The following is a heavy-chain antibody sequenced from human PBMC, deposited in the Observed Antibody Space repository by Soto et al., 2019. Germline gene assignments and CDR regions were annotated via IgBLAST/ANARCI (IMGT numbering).Heavy chain of an antibody. CDR3: ARDLYYSSGRYFDHDAVDI. CDR2: ISPHNDRT. V-gene: IGHV1-18*01. J-gene: IGHJ3*02. CDR1: GYNFTSYG. Sequence: QVQLVQSGADVKKPGASVKVSCKASGYNFTSYGISWVRQAPGQGLEWMGWISPHNDRTKYARRFQDRVTMTTETPTSTVYMELGSLRYDDTAVYYCARDLYYSSGRYFDHDAVDIWGQGTVVTVSS. D-gene: IGHD6-19*01.